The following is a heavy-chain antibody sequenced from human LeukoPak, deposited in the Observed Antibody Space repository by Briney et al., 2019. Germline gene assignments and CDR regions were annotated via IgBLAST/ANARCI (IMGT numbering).Heavy chain of an antibody. Sequence: SVKVSCKASGGTFSSYAISWVRQAPGQGLEWMGGIIPICGTANYAQKFQGRVTITVDKSTSTAYMELSSLRSEDTAVYYCARDVLGGSAYYFDYWGQGTLVTVSS. CDR1: GGTFSSYA. CDR2: IIPICGTA. V-gene: IGHV1-69*06. CDR3: ARDVLGGSAYYFDY. D-gene: IGHD2-15*01. J-gene: IGHJ4*02.